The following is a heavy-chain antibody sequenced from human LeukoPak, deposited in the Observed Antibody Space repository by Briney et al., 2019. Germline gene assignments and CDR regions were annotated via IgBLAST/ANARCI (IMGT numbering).Heavy chain of an antibody. D-gene: IGHD3-10*01. V-gene: IGHV3-23*01. CDR1: GFTFSSYA. CDR2: ISGSGGST. Sequence: GGSLRLSCAASGFTFSSYAMSWVRRAPGKGLEWVSAISGSGGSTYYADSVKGRFTISRDNSKNTLYLQMNSLRAEDTAVYYCAKKGGSGSYYFFFDYWGQGTLVTVSS. CDR3: AKKGGSGSYYFFFDY. J-gene: IGHJ4*02.